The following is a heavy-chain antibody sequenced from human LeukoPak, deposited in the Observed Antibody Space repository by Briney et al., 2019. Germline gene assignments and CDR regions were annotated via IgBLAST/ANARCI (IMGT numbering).Heavy chain of an antibody. CDR1: GYTFTSYY. J-gene: IGHJ6*02. V-gene: IGHV1-46*01. CDR2: INPSGGST. D-gene: IGHD2-15*01. CDR3: ARAGYCSDGSCPLHPYYYYGMDV. Sequence: ASVKVSCKASGYTFTSYYMHWVRQAPGQGLEWMGIINPSGGSTSYAQKFQGRVTMTRDTSTSTVYMELSSLRSEDTAVYYCARAGYCSDGSCPLHPYYYYGMDVWGQGTTVTVSS.